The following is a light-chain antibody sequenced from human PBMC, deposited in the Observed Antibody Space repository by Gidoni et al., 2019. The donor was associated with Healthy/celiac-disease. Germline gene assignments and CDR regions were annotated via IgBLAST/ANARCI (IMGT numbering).Light chain of an antibody. Sequence: QSALTQPASVSGSHGQSITISCTGTSSYVGCYNYVSWYQQHPGKAPKLMIYDVSNRPSGVSNRFSGSKSGNTASLTISGLQAEDEADYYCSSYTSSSTYVFGTGTKVTVL. CDR1: SSYVGCYNY. CDR2: DVS. V-gene: IGLV2-14*01. J-gene: IGLJ1*01. CDR3: SSYTSSSTYV.